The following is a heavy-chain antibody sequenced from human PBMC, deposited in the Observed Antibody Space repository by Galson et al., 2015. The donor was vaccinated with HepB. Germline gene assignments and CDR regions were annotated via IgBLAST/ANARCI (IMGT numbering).Heavy chain of an antibody. Sequence: SLRLSCAASGFTFSSYAMNWVRQAPGKGLEWVSFISSSGNYIYYSDSLKGRFTISRDNAKNSLYLQMNSLRAEDTAVYYCGSGTYYNGLVDYWGQGTLVTVSS. CDR1: GFTFSSYA. CDR2: ISSSGNYI. CDR3: GSGTYYNGLVDY. J-gene: IGHJ4*02. V-gene: IGHV3-21*01. D-gene: IGHD3-10*01.